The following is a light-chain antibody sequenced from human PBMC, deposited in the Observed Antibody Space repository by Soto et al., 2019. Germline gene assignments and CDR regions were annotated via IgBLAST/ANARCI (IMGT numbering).Light chain of an antibody. CDR1: QSVSNNY. CDR3: QQYGSSPPT. V-gene: IGKV3-20*01. CDR2: GAS. J-gene: IGKJ1*01. Sequence: EIVLTQSPGTLSLSPGERATLSCRASQSVSNNYLAWYQQKPGQAPRLLIYGASSRATGIPDRFSGSGSGKDFTLTISRLEPEDFAVYYCQQYGSSPPTFGQGTKVEIK.